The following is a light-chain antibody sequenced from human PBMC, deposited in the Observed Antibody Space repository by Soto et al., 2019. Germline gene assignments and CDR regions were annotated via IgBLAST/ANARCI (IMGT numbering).Light chain of an antibody. CDR1: QSVSSN. CDR3: HQHNNWWT. J-gene: IGKJ1*01. V-gene: IGKV3-15*01. CDR2: GAS. Sequence: EVVMTQSPATLSVSPVERATLSCRASQSVSSNLAWYQQKPGQAPRLLIYGASTRAACIPARFSGSGSGTDFTLTITSLQSEDFGVYYCHQHNNWWTFGQGTKVDIK.